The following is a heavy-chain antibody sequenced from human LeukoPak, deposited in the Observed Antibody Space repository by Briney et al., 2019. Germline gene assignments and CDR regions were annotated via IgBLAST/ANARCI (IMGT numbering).Heavy chain of an antibody. J-gene: IGHJ4*02. CDR3: ARDVSSGRGYYYDGPNFDY. Sequence: SVKVSCKASGGTFSSYAISWVRQAPGQGFEWMGGIIPIFGTANYAQKFQGRVTITADESTSTAYMELSSLRSEDTAVYYCARDVSSGRGYYYDGPNFDYWGQGTLVTVSS. CDR1: GGTFSSYA. V-gene: IGHV1-69*13. D-gene: IGHD3-22*01. CDR2: IIPIFGTA.